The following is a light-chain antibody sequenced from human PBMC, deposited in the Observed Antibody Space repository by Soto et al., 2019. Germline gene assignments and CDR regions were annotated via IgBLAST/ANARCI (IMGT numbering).Light chain of an antibody. CDR2: MAS. V-gene: IGKV1-5*03. CDR3: QQYNSHSPWT. CDR1: QSVSTW. J-gene: IGKJ1*01. Sequence: DIQMTQAPSTLSASVGDRDTITCRASQSVSTWLAWYQQKPGKAPQVLISMASTLESGVPSRFSGSGSGTEFTLTISSLQPDDFATYYCQQYNSHSPWTFGQGTNVEIK.